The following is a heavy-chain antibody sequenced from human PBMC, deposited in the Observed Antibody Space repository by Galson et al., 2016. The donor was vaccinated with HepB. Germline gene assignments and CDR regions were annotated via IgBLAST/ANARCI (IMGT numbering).Heavy chain of an antibody. CDR1: GFTFSRHW. CDR2: LRSDGSST. V-gene: IGHV3-74*01. J-gene: IGHJ4*02. CDR3: RIGAAVINY. Sequence: SLRLSCAASGFTFSRHWMHWVRQAPGQGLVCVSRLRSDGSSTYYADSVKGRFPISRDNAKNTLYLQMNSLRAEVTAVYYCRIGAAVINYWGQGTLVTVSS. D-gene: IGHD6-13*01.